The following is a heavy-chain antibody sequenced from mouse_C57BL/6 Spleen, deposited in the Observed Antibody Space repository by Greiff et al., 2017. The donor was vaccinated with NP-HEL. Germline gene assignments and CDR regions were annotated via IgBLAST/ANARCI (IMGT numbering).Heavy chain of an antibody. V-gene: IGHV5-16*01. J-gene: IGHJ2*01. CDR1: GFTFSDYY. CDR3: ARGRGTFDY. CDR2: INYDGSST. Sequence: EVQVVESEGGLVQPGSSMKLSCTASGFTFSDYYMAWVRQVPEKGLEWVANINYDGSSTYYLDSLKSRFIISRDNAKNILYLQMSSLKSEDTATYYCARGRGTFDYWGQGTTLTVSS.